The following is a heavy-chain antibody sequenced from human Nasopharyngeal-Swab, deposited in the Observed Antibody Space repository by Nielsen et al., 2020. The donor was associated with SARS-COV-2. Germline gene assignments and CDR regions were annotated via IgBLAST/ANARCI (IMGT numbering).Heavy chain of an antibody. V-gene: IGHV3-30*03. Sequence: GESLKISCAASGFTFSSYGMHWVRQAPGKGLEWVAVISYDGSNKYYADSVKGRFTISRDNSKNTLYLQMNSLRAEDTAVYYCVREGGRSYGAFDIWGQGTMVTVSS. CDR1: GFTFSSYG. D-gene: IGHD1-26*01. CDR2: ISYDGSNK. CDR3: VREGGRSYGAFDI. J-gene: IGHJ3*02.